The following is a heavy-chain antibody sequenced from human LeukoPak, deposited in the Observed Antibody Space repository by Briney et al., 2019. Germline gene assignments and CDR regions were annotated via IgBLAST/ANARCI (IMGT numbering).Heavy chain of an antibody. CDR3: ARRGGSGRAFDY. CDR2: IYYTGST. CDR1: GASISGGTYY. V-gene: IGHV4-39*01. D-gene: IGHD1-26*01. J-gene: IGHJ4*02. Sequence: TTSETLSLTCSVSGASISGGTYYWGWIRQPPGKGLEWIGSIYYTGSTYGNPSLKSRVTISVDTSKNQFSLKLSSVTAADTAVYYCARRGGSGRAFDYWGQGTLVTVSS.